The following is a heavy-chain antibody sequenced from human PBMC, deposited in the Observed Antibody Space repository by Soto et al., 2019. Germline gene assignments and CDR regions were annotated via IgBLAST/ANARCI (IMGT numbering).Heavy chain of an antibody. Sequence: QAQLVQSGAEVRKPGASVKVSCKASGYTFTTYDINWVRQAPGQGLEWLGWMDPNSRSTGYAQNFQGRITMTRNISSNTAHMELSSLQSEDTAVYYCARERKFDFWRKGLDVWGQGTTVTVSS. V-gene: IGHV1-8*01. CDR2: MDPNSRST. D-gene: IGHD3-3*01. CDR3: ARERKFDFWRKGLDV. J-gene: IGHJ6*02. CDR1: GYTFTTYD.